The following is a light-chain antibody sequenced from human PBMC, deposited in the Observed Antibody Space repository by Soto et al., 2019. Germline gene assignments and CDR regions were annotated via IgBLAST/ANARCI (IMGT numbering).Light chain of an antibody. V-gene: IGKV1-5*03. J-gene: IGKJ1*01. CDR2: QAS. CDR3: QQHEAYPRT. CDR1: QNINVW. Sequence: DIQMTQSPSTLSASIGDRVTITCRASQNINVWLAWYQQKPGKAPKFLIYQASTLQSGVPSRFSGSGSGTEFTRTISSLQPDDFATYYCQQHEAYPRTFGQGTKVEIK.